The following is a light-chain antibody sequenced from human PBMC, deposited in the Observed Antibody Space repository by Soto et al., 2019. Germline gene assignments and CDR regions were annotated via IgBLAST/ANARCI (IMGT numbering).Light chain of an antibody. V-gene: IGLV2-8*01. CDR2: EVT. CDR1: SSDVAGYNY. CDR3: SSYGGSNNFV. J-gene: IGLJ1*01. Sequence: QSALTQPASVSGSPGQSITISCTGTSSDVAGYNYVSWYQQHPGTAPKLMIYEVTKRPSGVPDRFSGSKSGNTASLTVSGLQTDDEADYYCSSYGGSNNFVFGTGTKVTVL.